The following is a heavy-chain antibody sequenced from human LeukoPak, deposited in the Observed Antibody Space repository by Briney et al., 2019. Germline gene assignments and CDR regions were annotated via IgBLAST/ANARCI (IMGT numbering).Heavy chain of an antibody. CDR3: ARHPSSGWYLSDYYYYYMDV. Sequence: PGGSLRLSCAASGFTFNRYNMNWVRRAPGKGLEWIGSIYYSGSTYYNPSLKSRVTISVDTSKNQFSLKLSSVTAADTAVYYCARHPSSGWYLSDYYYYYMDVWGKGTTVTISS. V-gene: IGHV4-39*01. CDR1: GFTFNRYN. D-gene: IGHD6-19*01. CDR2: IYYSGST. J-gene: IGHJ6*03.